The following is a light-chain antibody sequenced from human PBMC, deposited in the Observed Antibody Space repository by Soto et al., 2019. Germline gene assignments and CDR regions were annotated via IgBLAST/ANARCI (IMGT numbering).Light chain of an antibody. CDR2: GAS. Sequence: DIQMTHSPSSLSASVGDRVTMTCRASQSISTYLHWYQQKPGKGPKLLIYGASTLHSGVPSRFIGSGSGTDFTLTISSLQPEDFVTYYCQQSYSFPRTFGRGTKVEIX. V-gene: IGKV1-39*01. CDR1: QSISTY. CDR3: QQSYSFPRT. J-gene: IGKJ4*02.